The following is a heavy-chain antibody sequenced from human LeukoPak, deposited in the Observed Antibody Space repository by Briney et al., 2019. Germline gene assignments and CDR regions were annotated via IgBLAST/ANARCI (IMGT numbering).Heavy chain of an antibody. CDR1: GFTFSSNY. V-gene: IGHV3-53*04. CDR3: ARDFWSGYCV. J-gene: IGHJ4*02. D-gene: IGHD3-3*01. Sequence: PGGSLRLSCAASGFTFSSNYMSWVRQAPGKGLEGVSVIYSGGSTYYADSVKGRFTISRHNSKNTLYLQMNSLRAEDTAVYYCARDFWSGYCVWGQGTLVTVSS. CDR2: IYSGGST.